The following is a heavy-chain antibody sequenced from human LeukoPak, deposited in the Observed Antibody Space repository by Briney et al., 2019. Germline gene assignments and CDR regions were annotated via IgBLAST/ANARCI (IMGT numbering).Heavy chain of an antibody. Sequence: GESLKISCKGSGYRFSSYWIGWVRQMPGKGLEWMGIIYPGDSDTRYSPSFQGQVTISADKSISTAYLQWSRLKASDTAMYYCARRSDILTGYHAPWGQGTLVTVSS. D-gene: IGHD3-9*01. V-gene: IGHV5-51*01. CDR2: IYPGDSDT. J-gene: IGHJ5*02. CDR3: ARRSDILTGYHAP. CDR1: GYRFSSYW.